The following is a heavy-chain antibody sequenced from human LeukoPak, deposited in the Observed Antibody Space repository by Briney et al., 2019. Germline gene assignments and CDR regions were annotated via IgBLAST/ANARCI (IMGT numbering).Heavy chain of an antibody. CDR1: GGSFSGYF. Sequence: PSETLSLTCAVYGGSFSGYFWSWVRQPPGKGLEWIGEINHSGSTNYNPSLKSRVTISVDTSKNQFSLKLSSLTAADTAVYYCTRRPRNSGSYDGPSGLDYWGQGTLVTVSS. J-gene: IGHJ4*02. V-gene: IGHV4-34*01. CDR3: TRRPRNSGSYDGPSGLDY. CDR2: INHSGST. D-gene: IGHD1-26*01.